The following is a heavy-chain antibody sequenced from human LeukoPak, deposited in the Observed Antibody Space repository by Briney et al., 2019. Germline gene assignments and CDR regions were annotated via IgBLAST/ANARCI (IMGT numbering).Heavy chain of an antibody. J-gene: IGHJ4*02. CDR1: GFTFSNAW. Sequence: GGSLTLSCTTSGFTFSNAWMSWVRQAPGKGLQWVGHIKSKTNGGTIDYAAPVKGRFTISRDDSKNTLYLQMNNLETDDTAVYYCTTGWEPMSVALDNWGQGTLVTVSS. CDR2: IKSKTNGGTI. CDR3: TTGWEPMSVALDN. D-gene: IGHD6-19*01. V-gene: IGHV3-15*01.